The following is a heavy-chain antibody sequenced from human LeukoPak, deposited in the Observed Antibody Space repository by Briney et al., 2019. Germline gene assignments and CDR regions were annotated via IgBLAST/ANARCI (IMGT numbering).Heavy chain of an antibody. D-gene: IGHD3-22*01. CDR2: IWYDGSNK. Sequence: GGSLRLSWAASGFTLSSYGMHWVRQAPGKGLEGVAVIWYDGSNKYYADSVKGRFTISRDNSKNTLYLQMNSLRAEDTAVYYCARVLLPLYGMDVWGQGTTVTVSS. CDR1: GFTLSSYG. CDR3: ARVLLPLYGMDV. V-gene: IGHV3-33*08. J-gene: IGHJ6*02.